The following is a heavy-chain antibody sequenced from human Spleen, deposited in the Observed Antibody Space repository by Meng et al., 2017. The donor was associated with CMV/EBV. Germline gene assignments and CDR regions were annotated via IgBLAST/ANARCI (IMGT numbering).Heavy chain of an antibody. J-gene: IGHJ4*02. CDR1: GFTFSDYY. V-gene: IGHV3-11*04. CDR2: ISSSGSTI. D-gene: IGHD1-26*01. CDR3: ARGAGGSYRTFDY. Sequence: AAAGFTFSDYYRSWIRQAPGKGLEWVSYISSSGSTIYYADSVKGRFTISRDNAKNSLYLQMNSLRAEDTAVYYCARGAGGSYRTFDYWGQGTLVTVSS.